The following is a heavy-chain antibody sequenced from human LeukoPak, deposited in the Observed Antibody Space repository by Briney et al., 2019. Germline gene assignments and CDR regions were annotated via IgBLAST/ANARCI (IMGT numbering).Heavy chain of an antibody. CDR2: IYYSGST. V-gene: IGHV4-61*01. CDR3: ARGPSPYSSSWYGEYFQH. D-gene: IGHD6-13*01. Sequence: PSETLSLTCTVSGGSVSSGSYYWSWIRQPPGKGLEGIGYIYYSGSTNYNPSLKSRVTISVDTSKNQFSLKLSSVTAADTAVYYCARGPSPYSSSWYGEYFQHWGQGTLVTVSS. J-gene: IGHJ1*01. CDR1: GGSVSSGSYY.